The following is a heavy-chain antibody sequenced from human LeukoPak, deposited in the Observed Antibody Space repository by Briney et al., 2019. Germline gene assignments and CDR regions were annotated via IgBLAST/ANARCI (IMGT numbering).Heavy chain of an antibody. CDR2: IYYGGST. Sequence: SETLSLTCTVSGGSISRGDYYWGWIRQPPGKGLEWIVYIYYGGSTYYNPSLKSRVTISVDTSKNQFSLKLSSVTAADTAVYYCARDGVYCSSTSCSYFDYWGQGTLVTVSS. V-gene: IGHV4-30-4*01. CDR3: ARDGVYCSSTSCSYFDY. J-gene: IGHJ4*02. D-gene: IGHD2-2*01. CDR1: GGSISRGDYY.